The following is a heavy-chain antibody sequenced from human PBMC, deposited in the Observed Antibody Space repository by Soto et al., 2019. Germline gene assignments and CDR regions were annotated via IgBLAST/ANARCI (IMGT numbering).Heavy chain of an antibody. Sequence: XSVKVSCKASVHSFTSYDINWVRQATGHGLEWMGWINPNSGNIGYAQKFQGRVTMTRDTAIRTAYMEVSRLRSDDTAVYYCARGRASGSYYLLDYWGQGTLVTVSS. CDR1: VHSFTSYD. CDR3: ARGRASGSYYLLDY. D-gene: IGHD3-10*01. CDR2: INPNSGNI. J-gene: IGHJ4*02. V-gene: IGHV1-8*01.